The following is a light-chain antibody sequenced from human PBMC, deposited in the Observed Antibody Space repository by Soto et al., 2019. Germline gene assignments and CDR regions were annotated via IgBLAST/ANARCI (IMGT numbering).Light chain of an antibody. CDR2: NNN. Sequence: QSVLTQPPSVSAAPGQKVTISCAGSSSNIGSNYVSWYQQIPGTAPKLLIYNNNERPSGIPDRFSGSKSDTSASLDITGLQTGDEADYYCETWDRSLRAGVFGGGTKLTVL. J-gene: IGLJ2*01. V-gene: IGLV1-51*01. CDR3: ETWDRSLRAGV. CDR1: SSNIGSNY.